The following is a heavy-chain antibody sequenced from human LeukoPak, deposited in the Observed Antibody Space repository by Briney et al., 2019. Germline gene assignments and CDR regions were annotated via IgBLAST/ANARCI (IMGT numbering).Heavy chain of an antibody. Sequence: PGGSLRLSCAASGFTFSSYAMSWVRQAPGKGLEWVSAISGSGGSTYYADSVKGRFTISRDNSKNTLYLQMNSLRAEDTAVYYCATSSTSCYCDYYGMDVWGQGTTVTVSS. CDR3: ATSSTSCYCDYYGMDV. J-gene: IGHJ6*02. CDR2: ISGSGGST. CDR1: GFTFSSYA. D-gene: IGHD2-2*01. V-gene: IGHV3-23*01.